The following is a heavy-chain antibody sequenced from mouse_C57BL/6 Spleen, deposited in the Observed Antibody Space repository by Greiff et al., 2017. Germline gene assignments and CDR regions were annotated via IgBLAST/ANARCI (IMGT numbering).Heavy chain of an antibody. CDR2: ISSGSSTI. Sequence: EVQLVESGGGLVKPGGSLKLSCAASGFTFSDYGMHWVRQAPEKGLEWVAYISSGSSTIYYADTVKGRFTISRDNAKNTLFLQMTSLRSEDTAMYYCARDITTVVADFHYFDYWGQGTTLTVSS. J-gene: IGHJ2*01. CDR1: GFTFSDYG. V-gene: IGHV5-17*01. D-gene: IGHD1-1*01. CDR3: ARDITTVVADFHYFDY.